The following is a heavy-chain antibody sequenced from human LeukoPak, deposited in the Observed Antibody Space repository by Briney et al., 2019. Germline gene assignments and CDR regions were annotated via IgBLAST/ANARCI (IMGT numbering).Heavy chain of an antibody. J-gene: IGHJ5*02. V-gene: IGHV4-30-2*01. CDR3: ARVSGWFDP. CDR1: SGSISSGGYS. CDR2: IYHSGST. D-gene: IGHD3-10*01. Sequence: SETLSLTCAVSSGSISSGGYSWSWIRQPPGKGLEWIGYIYHSGSTYYNPSLKSRVTISVDRSKNQFSLKLSSVTAADTAVYYCARVSGWFDPWGQGTLVTVSS.